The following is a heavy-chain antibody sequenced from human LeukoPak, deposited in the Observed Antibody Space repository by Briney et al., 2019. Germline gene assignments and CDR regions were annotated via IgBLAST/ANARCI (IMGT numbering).Heavy chain of an antibody. V-gene: IGHV4-39*01. Sequence: SETLSLTCTVSGGSISSSSYYWDWIRQPQGKGLEWIGSIYYSGSTYYNPSPKSRVTISVDTSKNQFSLKLSSVTAADTAVYYCARTLSSGWYPFDYWGQGTLVTVSS. CDR2: IYYSGST. J-gene: IGHJ4*02. CDR3: ARTLSSGWYPFDY. CDR1: GGSISSSSYY. D-gene: IGHD6-19*01.